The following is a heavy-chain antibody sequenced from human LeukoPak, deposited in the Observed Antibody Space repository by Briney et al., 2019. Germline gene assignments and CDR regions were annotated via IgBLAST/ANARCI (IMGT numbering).Heavy chain of an antibody. CDR3: ATLAVAGYEADY. J-gene: IGHJ4*02. Sequence: GSLRPSCAASGFTFSSYGMNWVRQAPGKGLEWIGSIYYSGSTYYNPSLKSRVTISVDTSKNQFSLKLSSVTAADTAVYYCATLAVAGYEADYWGQGTLVTVSS. D-gene: IGHD6-19*01. V-gene: IGHV4-59*05. CDR1: GFTFSSYG. CDR2: IYYSGST.